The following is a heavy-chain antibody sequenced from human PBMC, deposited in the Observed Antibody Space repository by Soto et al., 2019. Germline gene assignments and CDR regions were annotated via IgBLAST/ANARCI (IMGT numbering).Heavy chain of an antibody. V-gene: IGHV3-9*01. CDR3: AKDPGYDFWSGYFDY. D-gene: IGHD3-3*01. CDR1: GFTFDDYA. CDR2: ISWNSGSI. Sequence: GGSLRLSCAASGFTFDDYAMHWVRQAPGKGLEWVSGISWNSGSIGYADSVKGRFTISRDNAKNSLYLQMNSLRAEDTALYYCAKDPGYDFWSGYFDYWGQGTLVTVSS. J-gene: IGHJ4*02.